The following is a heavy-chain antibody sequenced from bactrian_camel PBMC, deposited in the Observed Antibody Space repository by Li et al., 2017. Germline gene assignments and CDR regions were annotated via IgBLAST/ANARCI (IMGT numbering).Heavy chain of an antibody. V-gene: IGHV3S1*01. CDR3: AADSFNLQLARHYKY. CDR2: ICTGDGRA. D-gene: IGHD2*01. Sequence: HVQLVESGGGSVQAGGSLRLSCAARGYTYDTYCMAWFRQAPGNEREAVAAICTGDGRAYYHDSENDSGKGRFTISRDNVKNTLYLEMNNLELEDTAMYFCAADSFNLQLARHYKYWGQGTQVTVS. CDR1: GYTYDTYC. J-gene: IGHJ4*01.